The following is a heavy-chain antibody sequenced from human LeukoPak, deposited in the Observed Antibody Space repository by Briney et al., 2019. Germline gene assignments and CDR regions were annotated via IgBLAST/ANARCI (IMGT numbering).Heavy chain of an antibody. Sequence: SETLSLTCTVSGGSISSYYWSWIRQPPGKGLEWIGYIYCSGSTNCNPSLKSRVTISVDTSKNQFSLKLSSVTAADTAVYYCARGILSSGLYFDYWGQGTLVTVSS. CDR2: IYCSGST. CDR3: ARGILSSGLYFDY. J-gene: IGHJ4*02. CDR1: GGSISSYY. V-gene: IGHV4-59*01. D-gene: IGHD6-19*01.